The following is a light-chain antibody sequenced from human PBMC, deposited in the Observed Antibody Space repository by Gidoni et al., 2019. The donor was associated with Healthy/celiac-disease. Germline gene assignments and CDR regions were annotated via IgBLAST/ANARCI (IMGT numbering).Light chain of an antibody. CDR1: QSISSW. J-gene: IGKJ1*01. CDR3: QQYNSYSWT. Sequence: DIQMTQSPSTLSASVGDRVTITCRASQSISSWLAWYQQKPGKAPKLLIYKASSLESGVPSRFSGSGSGTEFTLTISSLQPDDFATYYCQQYNSYSWTFGQGTARGGNQT. V-gene: IGKV1-5*03. CDR2: KAS.